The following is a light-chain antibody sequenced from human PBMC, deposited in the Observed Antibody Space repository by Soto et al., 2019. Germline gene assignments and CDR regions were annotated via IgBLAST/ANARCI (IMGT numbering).Light chain of an antibody. Sequence: QSALTQPRSVSGSPGQSVTISCTGTSRDVGGYNYVSWYLQHPGKAPKLMIYDVSKRPSGVPDRFSGSKSGNTASLTISGLQAEDEADYYCCSYAGSYTLVFGGGTKLTVL. CDR3: CSYAGSYTLV. CDR1: SRDVGGYNY. CDR2: DVS. V-gene: IGLV2-11*01. J-gene: IGLJ2*01.